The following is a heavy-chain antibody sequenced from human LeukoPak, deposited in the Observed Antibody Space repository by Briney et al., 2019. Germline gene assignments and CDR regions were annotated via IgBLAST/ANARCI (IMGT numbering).Heavy chain of an antibody. V-gene: IGHV4-39*01. D-gene: IGHD3-10*01. CDR2: IYYSGST. CDR3: ARALYGSFDY. Sequence: SETLSLTCTVSGGSISSSSYYWGWIRQPPGKGLEWIGSIYYSGSTYYNPSLKSRVTISVDTSKNQFSLKLSSVTAADTAVYYCARALYGSFDYWGQGTLVTVSS. J-gene: IGHJ4*02. CDR1: GGSISSSSYY.